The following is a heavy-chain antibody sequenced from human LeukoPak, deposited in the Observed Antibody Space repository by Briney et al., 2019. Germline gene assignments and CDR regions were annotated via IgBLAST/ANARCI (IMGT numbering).Heavy chain of an antibody. CDR1: GYTFTSYD. J-gene: IGHJ5*02. Sequence: EASVKVSCKASGYTFTSYDINWVRQAPGQGLEWMGWMNPNSGNTGYAQKFQGSVTMTRNTSISTAYMELSSLRSEDTAVYYCARTYCSGGSCLSWFDPWGQGTLVTVSS. CDR2: MNPNSGNT. CDR3: ARTYCSGGSCLSWFDP. D-gene: IGHD2-15*01. V-gene: IGHV1-8*01.